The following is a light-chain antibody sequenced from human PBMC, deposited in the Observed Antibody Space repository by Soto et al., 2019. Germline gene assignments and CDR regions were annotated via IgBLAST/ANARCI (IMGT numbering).Light chain of an antibody. CDR2: GAS. CDR3: QQANKFPRI. V-gene: IGKV1-12*01. Sequence: DIQMTQSPPSLSASVGDRVTIICRASQDIRGWLAWYQKKPGKGPKLLIHGASNLQSGVPSRFSVSGSETEFTLTINNLQAEDFATYFCQQANKFPRIFGPGTTVEIK. J-gene: IGKJ3*01. CDR1: QDIRGW.